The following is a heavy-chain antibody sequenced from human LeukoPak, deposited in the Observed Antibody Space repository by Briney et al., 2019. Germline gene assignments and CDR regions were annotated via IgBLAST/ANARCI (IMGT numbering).Heavy chain of an antibody. J-gene: IGHJ4*02. CDR1: GGSISSSSYY. Sequence: PSESLSLTCTVSGGSISSSSYYWGWIRQPPGEGLEWIGSIYYSGSTYYNPSLKSRVTISVDTSKNQFSLKLSSVTAADTAVYYCASLRAGGRDYDFWSGYGYFDYWGQGTLVTVSS. CDR2: IYYSGST. D-gene: IGHD3-3*01. CDR3: ASLRAGGRDYDFWSGYGYFDY. V-gene: IGHV4-39*07.